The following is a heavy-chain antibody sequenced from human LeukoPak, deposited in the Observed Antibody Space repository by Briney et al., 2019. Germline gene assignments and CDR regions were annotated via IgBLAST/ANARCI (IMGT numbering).Heavy chain of an antibody. D-gene: IGHD3-10*01. CDR3: AKDVLLWFGELSPGWFDP. Sequence: GGSLRLSCATSGFTFSSYWMSWVRQAPGKGLEWVANINQDGREIYYVDSVKGRFTISRDNSKNTLYLQMNSLRAEDTAVYYCAKDVLLWFGELSPGWFDPWGQGTLVTVSS. CDR2: INQDGREI. V-gene: IGHV3-7*03. J-gene: IGHJ5*02. CDR1: GFTFSSYW.